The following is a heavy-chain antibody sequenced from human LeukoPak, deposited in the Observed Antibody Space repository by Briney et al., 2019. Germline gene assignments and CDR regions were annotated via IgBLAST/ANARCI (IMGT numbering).Heavy chain of an antibody. V-gene: IGHV4-59*01. CDR3: AREKNYGGNSLFDP. D-gene: IGHD4-23*01. CDR1: GGSISSYY. Sequence: PSETLSLTCTVSGGSISSYYWSWIRQPPGKGLGWIGYIYYSGSTNYNPSLKSRVTISVDTSKNQFSLKLSSVTAADTAVYYCAREKNYGGNSLFDPWGQGTLVTASS. J-gene: IGHJ5*02. CDR2: IYYSGST.